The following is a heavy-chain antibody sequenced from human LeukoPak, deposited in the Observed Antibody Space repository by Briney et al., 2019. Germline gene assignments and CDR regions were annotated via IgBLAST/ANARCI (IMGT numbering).Heavy chain of an antibody. CDR2: IYYSGST. CDR3: AQSPTNCGGDCYQFDY. Sequence: KPSETLSLTCTVSGGSISSYYWSWIRQPPGKGLEWIGYIYYSGSTNYNPSLKSRVTISVDTSKNQFSLKLSSVTAADTAVYYCAQSPTNCGGDCYQFDYWGQGTLVTVSS. J-gene: IGHJ4*02. V-gene: IGHV4-59*01. CDR1: GGSISSYY. D-gene: IGHD2-21*02.